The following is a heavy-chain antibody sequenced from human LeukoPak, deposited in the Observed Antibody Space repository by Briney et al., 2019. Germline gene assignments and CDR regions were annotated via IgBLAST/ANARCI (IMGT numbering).Heavy chain of an antibody. J-gene: IGHJ4*02. D-gene: IGHD3-16*02. CDR2: INPNSGGT. CDR3: ARAGPLVHADFDH. CDR1: GYTFTGYY. Sequence: ASVKVSCKASGYTFTGYYMHWVRQAPGQGLEWMGWINPNSGGTNYAQKFQGRVTMTRDTSISTAYMELSRLRSDDTAVYYCARAGPLVHADFDHWGQGTLVTVSS. V-gene: IGHV1-2*02.